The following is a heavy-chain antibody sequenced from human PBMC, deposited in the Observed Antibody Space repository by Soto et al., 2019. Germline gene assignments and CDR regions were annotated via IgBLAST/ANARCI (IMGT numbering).Heavy chain of an antibody. CDR2: IHPAESNT. CDR1: GYSFSSYW. J-gene: IGHJ4*02. Sequence: GGSLKISCKGSGYSFSSYWVGWGRQIPRKGLECMGIIHPAESNTRYSPTFQGQVTISVDKSISTAYVQWSSLKASDTAMYYCARLVKVSADTWQYYFDYWGQGTLVTVSS. V-gene: IGHV5-51*01. D-gene: IGHD1-26*01. CDR3: ARLVKVSADTWQYYFDY.